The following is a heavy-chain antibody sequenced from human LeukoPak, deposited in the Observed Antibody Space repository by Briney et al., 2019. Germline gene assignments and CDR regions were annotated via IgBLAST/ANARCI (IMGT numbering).Heavy chain of an antibody. V-gene: IGHV3-7*03. J-gene: IGHJ5*02. Sequence: GGSLRLSCAASEFTFSTYWMSWVRQAPGKGLEWVANIKQDGSEKYYVDSVKGRFTISRDNAKNSLYLQMNSLRAEDTAVYYCWSTPLRFRSPQKYWFDPLGQGTLVNVSS. CDR2: IKQDGSEK. CDR1: EFTFSTYW. CDR3: WSTPLRFRSPQKYWFDP. D-gene: IGHD3-10*01.